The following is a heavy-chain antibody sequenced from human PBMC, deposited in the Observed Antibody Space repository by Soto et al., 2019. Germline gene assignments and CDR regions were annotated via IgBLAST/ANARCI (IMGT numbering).Heavy chain of an antibody. D-gene: IGHD3-22*01. CDR2: IYHSGST. V-gene: IGHV4-30-2*01. CDR3: ARGDYYDSSGCFDY. Sequence: SETLSLTCAVSGGSISSGGYSWSWIRQPPGKGLEWIGYIYHSGSTYYNPSLKSRVTISVDRSKNQFSLKLSSVTAADTAVYYCARGDYYDSSGCFDYWGQGTLVTVSS. J-gene: IGHJ4*02. CDR1: GGSISSGGYS.